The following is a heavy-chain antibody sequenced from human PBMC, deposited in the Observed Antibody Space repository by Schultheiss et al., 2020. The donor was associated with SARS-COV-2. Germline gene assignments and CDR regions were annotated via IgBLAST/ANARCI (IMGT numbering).Heavy chain of an antibody. CDR3: ARRQAHYYGSGSYLDV. CDR2: INHSGST. V-gene: IGHV4-34*01. Sequence: SETLSLTCAVYGGSFSGYYWSWIRQPPGKGLEWIGEINHSGSTNYNPSLKSRVTISVDTSKNQFSLKLSSVTAADTAVYYCARRQAHYYGSGSYLDVWGQGTTVTVSS. CDR1: GGSFSGYY. J-gene: IGHJ6*02. D-gene: IGHD3-10*01.